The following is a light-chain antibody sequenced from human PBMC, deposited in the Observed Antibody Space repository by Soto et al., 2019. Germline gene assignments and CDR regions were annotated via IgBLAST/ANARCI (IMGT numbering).Light chain of an antibody. J-gene: IGKJ4*01. CDR3: QQYNSYPLT. Sequence: DIHMTQSPSTLSASVGDRVTITCRASQSISSWLAWYQQKPGKAPKLLIYKASSLESGVPSRFSGSGSGTEFTLTISSLQPDDFATYCCQQYNSYPLTFGGGTKVDIK. V-gene: IGKV1-5*03. CDR1: QSISSW. CDR2: KAS.